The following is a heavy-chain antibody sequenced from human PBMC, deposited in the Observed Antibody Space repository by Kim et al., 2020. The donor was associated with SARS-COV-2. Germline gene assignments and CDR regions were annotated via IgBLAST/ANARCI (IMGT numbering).Heavy chain of an antibody. D-gene: IGHD3-22*01. CDR3: VKEAAFTTIVVDYYFDY. Sequence: SVAGRFTIARDNSKNTLYLLMNSLRTEDTALYYCVKEAAFTTIVVDYYFDYWGQGTPVTVSS. V-gene: IGHV3-30*02. J-gene: IGHJ4*02.